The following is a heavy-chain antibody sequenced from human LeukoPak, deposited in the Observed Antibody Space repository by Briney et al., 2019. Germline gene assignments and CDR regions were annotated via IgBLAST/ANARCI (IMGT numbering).Heavy chain of an antibody. J-gene: IGHJ3*02. Sequence: GESLKISCKGSGYSFTSYWIGWVRQMPGKGLEWMGIIYPGDSDTRYSPSFQSQVTISADKSISTAYLQWSSLKASDTAMYYCARRYYDFWSGGNDAFDIWGQGTMVTVSS. CDR1: GYSFTSYW. CDR2: IYPGDSDT. CDR3: ARRYYDFWSGGNDAFDI. D-gene: IGHD3-3*01. V-gene: IGHV5-51*01.